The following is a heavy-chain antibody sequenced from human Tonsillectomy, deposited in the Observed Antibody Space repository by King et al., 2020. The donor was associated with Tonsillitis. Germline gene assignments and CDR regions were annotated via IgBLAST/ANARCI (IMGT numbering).Heavy chain of an antibody. V-gene: IGHV3-21*01. D-gene: IGHD2-2*03. CDR2: ISTTGSYI. J-gene: IGHJ6*02. Sequence: VQLVESGGGLVKPGGSLRLSCADSEFSFSSYDMNWVRQAPGKGLEWISSISTTGSYIYYADSVKGRFTISRDNAKKSLYLQMNSLRTEDTAIYYCARAGYCSSVHCYENYYFGMDVWGQGTTVTVSS. CDR1: EFSFSSYD. CDR3: ARAGYCSSVHCYENYYFGMDV.